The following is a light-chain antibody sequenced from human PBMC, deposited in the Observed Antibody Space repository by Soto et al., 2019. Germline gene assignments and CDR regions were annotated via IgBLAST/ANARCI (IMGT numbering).Light chain of an antibody. J-gene: IGKJ4*01. Sequence: EIVLTQSPGTLSLSPGERATLSCRASQSVGDNYLAWYQQKPGQAPRLLIYGASSRATGIPDRFTGSGSGTDFTLTISDLEPEDFAVYYCHQYAVSPLTFGGGTTVEIK. CDR2: GAS. CDR3: HQYAVSPLT. CDR1: QSVGDNY. V-gene: IGKV3-20*01.